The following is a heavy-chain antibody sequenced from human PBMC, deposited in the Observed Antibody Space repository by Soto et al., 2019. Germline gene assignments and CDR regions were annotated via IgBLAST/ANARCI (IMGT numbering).Heavy chain of an antibody. D-gene: IGHD3-16*01. Sequence: QVQLVQSGDEMNKPGASVRVSCKASGYIFVNYGIAWVRQAPGQGLEWMGWISPYTGDTHSASKVQGRLTMTTDTSTSTAYMDLGSLTSDDTAVYYCAMVDNYVTPTPQDVWGQGTTVTVSS. CDR1: GYIFVNYG. J-gene: IGHJ6*02. V-gene: IGHV1-18*01. CDR3: AMVDNYVTPTPQDV. CDR2: ISPYTGDT.